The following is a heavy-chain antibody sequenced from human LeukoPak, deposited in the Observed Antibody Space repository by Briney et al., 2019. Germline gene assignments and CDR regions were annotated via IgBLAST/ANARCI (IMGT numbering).Heavy chain of an antibody. D-gene: IGHD3-16*01. CDR2: IKADGGEK. CDR3: AKDDDWGRYKH. V-gene: IGHV3-7*03. J-gene: IGHJ1*01. Sequence: PGGSLRLSCAASGFTFSTYWMNRFRQTPGKGLEWVAKIKADGGEKDHVASVKGRFTISRDNAKNSLFLQMNSLRAEDTAVYYCAKDDDWGRYKHWGQGTLVTVSS. CDR1: GFTFSTYW.